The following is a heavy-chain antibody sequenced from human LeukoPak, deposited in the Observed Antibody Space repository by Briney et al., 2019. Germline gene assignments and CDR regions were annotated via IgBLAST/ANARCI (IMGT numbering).Heavy chain of an antibody. D-gene: IGHD3-22*01. CDR3: ARGQEYYYDSSAYSKFDY. CDR2: IWYDGSNK. V-gene: IGHV3-33*01. CDR1: GFTFNNYG. J-gene: IGHJ4*02. Sequence: GGSLRLSCAASGFTFNNYGMHWVRQAPGKGLEWVAAIWYDGSNKYYADSVKGRFTISRDNSKNTLYLQMNSLRAEDTALYYCARGQEYYYDSSAYSKFDYWGQGTLVTVSS.